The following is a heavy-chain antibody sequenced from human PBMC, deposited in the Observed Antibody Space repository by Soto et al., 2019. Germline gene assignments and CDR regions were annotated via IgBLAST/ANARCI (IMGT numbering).Heavy chain of an antibody. CDR1: GYIFTDYW. V-gene: IGHV5-10-1*01. D-gene: IGHD2-21*02. J-gene: IGHJ6*02. CDR2: IDPSDSYT. Sequence: EVQLVQSGAEVKKPGESLRISCKGSGYIFTDYWISWVRQMPGKGLEWMGRIDPSDSYTTYSPSFQGHVTISADRSISTASLQWSSLTASDTAMYYCARHAVTATLTGGIDVWGQRTTVTVSS. CDR3: ARHAVTATLTGGIDV.